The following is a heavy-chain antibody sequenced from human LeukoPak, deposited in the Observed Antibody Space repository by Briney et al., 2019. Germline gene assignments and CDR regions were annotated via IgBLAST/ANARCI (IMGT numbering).Heavy chain of an antibody. CDR1: GFTFSSYA. J-gene: IGHJ4*02. CDR2: ISWNSGSI. D-gene: IGHD3-22*01. V-gene: IGHV3-9*01. CDR3: AKDDGSGYFDY. Sequence: GGSLRLSCAASGFTFSSYAMSWVRQAPGKGLEWVSGISWNSGSIGYADSVKGRFTISRDNAKNSLYLQMNSLRAEDTALYYCAKDDGSGYFDYWGQGTLVTVSS.